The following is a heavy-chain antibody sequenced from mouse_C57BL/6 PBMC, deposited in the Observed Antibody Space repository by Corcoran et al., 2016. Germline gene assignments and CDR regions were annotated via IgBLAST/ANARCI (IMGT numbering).Heavy chain of an antibody. Sequence: EVQLQQSGPELVKPGASVKISCKASGYTFTDYYMNWVKQSHGKSLEWIGDINPNNGGTSYNQKFKGKATLTVDKSSSTAYMELRSLTSEDSAVYYCARKGIYDGYYVGFAYWGQGLWSLSLQ. V-gene: IGHV1-26*01. CDR1: GYTFTDYY. J-gene: IGHJ3*01. CDR3: ARKGIYDGYYVGFAY. CDR2: INPNNGGT. D-gene: IGHD2-3*01.